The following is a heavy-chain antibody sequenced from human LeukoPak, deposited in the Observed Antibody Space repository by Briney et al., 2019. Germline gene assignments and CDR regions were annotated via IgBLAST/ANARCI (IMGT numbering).Heavy chain of an antibody. J-gene: IGHJ6*03. Sequence: ASVKVSCKASGYTFTSYDINWVRQATGQGLEWMGWMNPNSGNTGYAQKFQGRVTMTRNTSISTAYMELSSLRSEDTAVYYCARGVRTRGNYYYYYMDVWGKGTTVTVSS. CDR3: ARGVRTRGNYYYYYMDV. CDR1: GYTFTSYD. V-gene: IGHV1-8*01. D-gene: IGHD1-1*01. CDR2: MNPNSGNT.